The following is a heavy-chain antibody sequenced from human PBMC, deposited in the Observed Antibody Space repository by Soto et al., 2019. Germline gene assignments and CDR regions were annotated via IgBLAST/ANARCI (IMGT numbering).Heavy chain of an antibody. V-gene: IGHV4-4*02. Sequence: QVQLQESGPGLVKPSGTLSLTCAVSGGSISSNKWWSWVRQSPGKGLEWIGEINHSGSTNYNPSLTRRVTRALDKSKNQCSLKLSSVTAADTAVYYCARDSDGVRGVLSWPRDFNYYYYGMDVWGQGTTVTVSS. CDR1: GGSISSNKW. J-gene: IGHJ6*02. D-gene: IGHD3-10*01. CDR2: INHSGST. CDR3: ARDSDGVRGVLSWPRDFNYYYYGMDV.